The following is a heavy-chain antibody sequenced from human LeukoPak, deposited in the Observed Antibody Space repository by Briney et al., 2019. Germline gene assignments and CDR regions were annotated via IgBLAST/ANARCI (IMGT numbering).Heavy chain of an antibody. CDR1: GGAISSSTYY. D-gene: IGHD3-22*01. J-gene: IGHJ5*02. Sequence: PSETLSLTCTVSGGAISSSTYYWGWIRQPPGKGLEWIGSTYYSGSTYYNSSLKSRVTISVDTSKNQFSLKLSSVTAADTAVYYCARHLSVGGYYSQPQYTWSDPWGQGTLVTVSS. CDR3: ARHLSVGGYYSQPQYTWSDP. CDR2: TYYSGST. V-gene: IGHV4-39*01.